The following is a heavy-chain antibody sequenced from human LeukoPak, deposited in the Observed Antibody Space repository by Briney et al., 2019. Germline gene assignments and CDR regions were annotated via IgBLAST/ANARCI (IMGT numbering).Heavy chain of an antibody. J-gene: IGHJ2*01. Sequence: GGSLRLSCAASGFTFDDYTMHWVRQAPGKGLEWVSLISWDGGSTYYADSVKGRFTISRDNNKNSLYLQMNSLRTEDTALYYCAKSMVSGSSHWYFDLWGRGTLVTVSS. V-gene: IGHV3-43*01. D-gene: IGHD3-10*01. CDR2: ISWDGGST. CDR3: AKSMVSGSSHWYFDL. CDR1: GFTFDDYT.